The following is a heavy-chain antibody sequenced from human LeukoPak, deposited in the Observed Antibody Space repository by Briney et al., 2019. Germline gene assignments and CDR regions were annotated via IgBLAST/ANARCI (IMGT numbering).Heavy chain of an antibody. CDR3: ASLEGDFDFDY. J-gene: IGHJ4*02. D-gene: IGHD2-21*01. V-gene: IGHV4-34*01. CDR1: GGSFSGYY. Sequence: SETLSLTCAVYGGSFSGYYWSWIRQPPGKGLEWIGEINHSGSTNYNPSLKSRVTISVDTSKNQFSLKLSSVTAADTAVYYCASLEGDFDFDYWGQGTLATVSS. CDR2: INHSGST.